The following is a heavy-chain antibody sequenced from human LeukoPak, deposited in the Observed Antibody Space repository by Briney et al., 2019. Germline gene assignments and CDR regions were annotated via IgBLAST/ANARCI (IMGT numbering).Heavy chain of an antibody. V-gene: IGHV3-23*01. CDR2: ISGSGGST. Sequence: GGSLRLSCAASGFTFSSYAMSWVRQAPGKGLEWVSAISGSGGSTYYADSVKDRFTISRDNSKNTLYLQMNSLRAEDTAVYYCAKVTHYDFWSGYPADYWGQGTLVTVSS. D-gene: IGHD3-3*01. CDR3: AKVTHYDFWSGYPADY. J-gene: IGHJ4*02. CDR1: GFTFSSYA.